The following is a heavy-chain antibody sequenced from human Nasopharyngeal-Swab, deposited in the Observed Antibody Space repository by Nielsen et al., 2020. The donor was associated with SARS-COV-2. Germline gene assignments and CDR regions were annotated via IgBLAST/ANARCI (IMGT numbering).Heavy chain of an antibody. J-gene: IGHJ6*03. V-gene: IGHV3-23*01. Sequence: GGSLRLSCAASGFTLSSYGMSWVRQAPGKGLEWVSAIRAGAGGTTYADSVKGRFTVSRDNSKDTLYLQMSSLRADDTAVYYCAKFSAMFYYFHYMDVWGKGTTVTVSS. CDR1: GFTLSSYG. D-gene: IGHD3-10*02. CDR2: IRAGAGGT. CDR3: AKFSAMFYYFHYMDV.